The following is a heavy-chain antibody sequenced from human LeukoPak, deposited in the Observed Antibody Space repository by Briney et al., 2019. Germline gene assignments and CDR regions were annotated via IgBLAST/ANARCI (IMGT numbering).Heavy chain of an antibody. CDR3: VRGYSNGWFDP. Sequence: GGSLRLSCAASGFTFSNHWMHWVRQVPGKGLVWVSRISSDGSNIKYADSAKGRFTISRDNAKNTLYLRMNGLRVEDTSLYYCVRGYSNGWFDPWGQGTLVTVSS. CDR2: ISSDGSNI. CDR1: GFTFSNHW. D-gene: IGHD3-22*01. V-gene: IGHV3-74*01. J-gene: IGHJ5*02.